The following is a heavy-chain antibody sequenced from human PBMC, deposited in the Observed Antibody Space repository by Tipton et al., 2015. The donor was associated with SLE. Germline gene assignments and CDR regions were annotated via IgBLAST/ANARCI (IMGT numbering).Heavy chain of an antibody. CDR2: INHSGST. J-gene: IGHJ3*02. CDR3: ARYGDDYGDNAHALET. V-gene: IGHV4-34*01. D-gene: IGHD4-17*01. CDR1: GGSFSGDY. Sequence: TLSLTCAVYGGSFSGDYWSWIRQPPGKGLEWIATINHSGSTNYNPSLKSRVTVFMGTSKNHFSLTLSSVTAADTAVYYCARYGDDYGDNAHALETWGQGTLVIVSA.